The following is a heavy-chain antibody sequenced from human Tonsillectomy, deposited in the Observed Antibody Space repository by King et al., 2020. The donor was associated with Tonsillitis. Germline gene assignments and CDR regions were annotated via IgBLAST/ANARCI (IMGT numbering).Heavy chain of an antibody. CDR2: PYYRSKWYN. CDR3: ARDGEQQLTAYHYYYMDV. D-gene: IGHD1-1*01. Sequence: VQLQQSGPGLVKPSQILSLTCAISGDSVSSNSAAWHWVRQSPSRGLEWLGRPYYRSKWYNDYAIFVTRRITINADTSQNQFPLQLNSVTPEDTAVYYCARDGEQQLTAYHYYYMDVWGKGTTVTVSS. CDR1: GDSVSSNSAA. V-gene: IGHV6-1*01. J-gene: IGHJ6*03.